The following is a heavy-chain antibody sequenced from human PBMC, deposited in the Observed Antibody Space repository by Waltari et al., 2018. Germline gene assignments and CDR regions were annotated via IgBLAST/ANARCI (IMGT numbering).Heavy chain of an antibody. D-gene: IGHD3-3*01. CDR3: ARGIRPHYYYDFWSGYYGY. CDR1: GGSFSGYY. Sequence: QVQLQQWGAGLLKPSETLSLTCAVYGGSFSGYYWSWIRQPPGKGLEWIGEINHSGNTNYNPSLKSRVTISVDTSKNQFSLKLSSVTAADTAVYYCARGIRPHYYYDFWSGYYGYWGQGTLVTVSS. J-gene: IGHJ4*02. CDR2: INHSGNT. V-gene: IGHV4-34*01.